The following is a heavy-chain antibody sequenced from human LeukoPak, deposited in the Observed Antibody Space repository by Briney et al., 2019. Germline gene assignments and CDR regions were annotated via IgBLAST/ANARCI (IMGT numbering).Heavy chain of an antibody. CDR1: GYTFTSYD. CDR3: ARSSFYYYYMDV. Sequence: ASVKVSCKASGYTFTSYDINWVRQATGQGLEWMGWMNPNSGNTGYAQKFQGRVTMTRNTSISTAYMELSSLRSEDTAVYYCARSSFYYYYMDVWGKGTTVTVPS. V-gene: IGHV1-8*01. CDR2: MNPNSGNT. J-gene: IGHJ6*03.